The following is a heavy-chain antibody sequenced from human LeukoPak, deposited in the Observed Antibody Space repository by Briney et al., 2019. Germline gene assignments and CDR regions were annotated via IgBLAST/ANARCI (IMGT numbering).Heavy chain of an antibody. D-gene: IGHD2-2*01. CDR2: VNLNGST. J-gene: IGHJ4*02. V-gene: IGHV4-34*01. CDR1: GGSFSVYY. CDR3: ARRRPRSTSCYYDY. Sequence: PSETLSLTCAVYGGSFSVYYWSCISHPPGKWREWIGEVNLNGSTNYNPSLKSRVTISVDSSKNQFSLKLSSVTAADTAVYYCARRRPRSTSCYYDYWGQGTLVTVSS.